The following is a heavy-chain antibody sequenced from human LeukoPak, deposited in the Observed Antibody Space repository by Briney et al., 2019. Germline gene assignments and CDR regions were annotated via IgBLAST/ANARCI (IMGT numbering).Heavy chain of an antibody. Sequence: SETLSLTCGVSGGSVINTNWWTWVRQPPGKGLEWIGEVHLDGRTNYNPSLESRLTMSVDVSENQVSLKLTSVTAADTAVYYCAREMGGTVLTSSLDYWGQGTQVTVSS. CDR3: AREMGGTVLTSSLDY. CDR1: GGSVINTNW. V-gene: IGHV4-4*02. D-gene: IGHD4/OR15-4a*01. CDR2: VHLDGRT. J-gene: IGHJ4*02.